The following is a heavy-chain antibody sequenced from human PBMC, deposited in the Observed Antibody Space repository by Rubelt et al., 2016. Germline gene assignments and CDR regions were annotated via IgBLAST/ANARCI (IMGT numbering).Heavy chain of an antibody. D-gene: IGHD4-17*01. CDR2: ISGSGGST. CDR3: GKDPNGDYVGAFDF. CDR1: GLTVSSNF. V-gene: IGHV3-23*04. J-gene: IGHJ3*01. Sequence: EVQLVESGGGLIQPGGSLRLSCAASGLTVSSNFMSWVRQAPGKGLEWVSAISGSGGSTYYADSVKGRFTISRNISKSTLYLQINSLRVEDTAIYYCGKDPNGDYVGAFDFWGQGTLVTVSS.